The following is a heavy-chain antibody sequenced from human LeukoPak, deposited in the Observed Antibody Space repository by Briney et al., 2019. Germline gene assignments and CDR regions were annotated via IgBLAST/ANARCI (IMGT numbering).Heavy chain of an antibody. CDR1: GFTFSHAW. Sequence: TGGSLRLSCAASGFTFSHAWMSWVRQAPGKGLEWVGRIKRKTDGGTADHAAPVKGRFTISRDDSKNTLYLQMNSLNTEDTAVYYCTTVTDGGLDYWGQGTLVTVSS. V-gene: IGHV3-15*01. J-gene: IGHJ4*02. CDR3: TTVTDGGLDY. CDR2: IKRKTDGGTA.